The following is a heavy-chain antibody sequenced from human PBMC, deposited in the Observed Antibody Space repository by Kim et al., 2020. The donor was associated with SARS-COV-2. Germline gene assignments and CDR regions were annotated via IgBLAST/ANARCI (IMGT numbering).Heavy chain of an antibody. CDR1: GFNFDDYG. J-gene: IGHJ6*02. CDR3: SKLWGGGDLGIWHSLDV. CDR2: IRNKGYARTT. Sequence: GGSLRLSCTASGFNFDDYGMTWFRQAPGKGLQWVGLIRNKGYARTTRYAASVRGRFTISIDDSRKIAYLQMNSLKADDSAVYYCSKLWGGGDLGIWHSLDVWGQGTTVSVS. V-gene: IGHV3-49*03. D-gene: IGHD3-16*01.